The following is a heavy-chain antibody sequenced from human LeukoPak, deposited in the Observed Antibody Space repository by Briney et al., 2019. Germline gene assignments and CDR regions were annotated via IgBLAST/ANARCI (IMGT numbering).Heavy chain of an antibody. CDR3: ARDTYDSSGYYSHRGYYGMDV. D-gene: IGHD3-22*01. CDR2: INHSGST. CDR1: GGSFSGYY. Sequence: SETLSLTCAVYGGSFSGYYWSWIRQPPGKGLEWIGEINHSGSTNYNPSLKSRVTISVDTSKNQFYLKLSSVTAADTAVYYCARDTYDSSGYYSHRGYYGMDVWGQGTTVTVSS. V-gene: IGHV4-34*01. J-gene: IGHJ6*02.